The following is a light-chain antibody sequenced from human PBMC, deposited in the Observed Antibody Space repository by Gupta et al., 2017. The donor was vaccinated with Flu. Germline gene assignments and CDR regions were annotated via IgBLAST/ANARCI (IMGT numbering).Light chain of an antibody. CDR3: SVWDDSLGGRCL. Sequence: VTIACSGSSSNIGSNAVNWYQQFPGAAPNLLIFSDNQRRSGVPDRFSGSKSGTSASLAISGLQSEDEAVYYCSVWDDSLGGRCLFGGGTKMTVL. CDR1: SSNIGSNA. J-gene: IGLJ3*02. V-gene: IGLV1-44*01. CDR2: SDN.